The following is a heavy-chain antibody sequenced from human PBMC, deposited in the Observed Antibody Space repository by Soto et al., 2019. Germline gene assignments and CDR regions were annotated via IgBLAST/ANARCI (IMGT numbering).Heavy chain of an antibody. V-gene: IGHV3-53*05. CDR3: ARKTDSGGNGGF. CDR1: GFTVSNNY. J-gene: IGHJ4*02. Sequence: EVRLVETGGDLIQPGGSLRLSCAVSGFTVSNNYMYWVRQPPGKGLEWVSLIYSHGDTRYADSVRGRFTGSRDNSKNTLYLQMNSLRSEDTAVYYCARKTDSGGNGGFWGQGTLVTVSS. CDR2: IYSHGDT. D-gene: IGHD2-15*01.